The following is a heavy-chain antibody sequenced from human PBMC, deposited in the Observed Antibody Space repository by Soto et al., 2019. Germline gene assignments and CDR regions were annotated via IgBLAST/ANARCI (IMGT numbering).Heavy chain of an antibody. D-gene: IGHD3-22*01. CDR3: ARAYYDTSGYSLDP. J-gene: IGHJ5*02. Sequence: SETLSLTCAVSGGSISSSNWWSWVRQPPGKGLEWIGEIYHSGSTNYNPSLKSRVTISVDKSKNQFSLKLSSVTAADTAVYYCARAYYDTSGYSLDPWGQGTLVTVSS. CDR2: IYHSGST. V-gene: IGHV4-4*02. CDR1: GGSISSSNW.